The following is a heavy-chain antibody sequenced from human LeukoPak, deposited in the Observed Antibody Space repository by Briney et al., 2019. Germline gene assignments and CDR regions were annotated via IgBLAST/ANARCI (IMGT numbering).Heavy chain of an antibody. V-gene: IGHV1-8*01. J-gene: IGHJ3*02. CDR3: ARGSHYYYDSSSDAFDI. CDR1: GYTFTSYD. CDR2: MNPNSGNT. Sequence: ASVKVSCTASGYTFTSYDINWVRQATGQGLEWMGWMNPNSGNTGYAQKFQGRVTMTRNTSISTAYMELSSLRSEDTAVYYCARGSHYYYDSSSDAFDIWSQGTMVTVSS. D-gene: IGHD3-22*01.